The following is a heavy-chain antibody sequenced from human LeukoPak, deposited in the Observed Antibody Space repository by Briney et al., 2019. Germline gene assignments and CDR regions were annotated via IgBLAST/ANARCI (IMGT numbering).Heavy chain of an antibody. J-gene: IGHJ4*02. CDR1: GFIFNHYA. CDR2: ISKSGIDT. CDR3: VKDELGVAFFDY. Sequence: GGSLRLSCTASGFIFNHYAMSWVRQAPGKGLEWVSAISKSGIDTYYADSVKGRFAISRDNLKNMVYLQTNSLRAEDTAVYYCVKDELGVAFFDYWGQGTLVTVSS. D-gene: IGHD3-3*01. V-gene: IGHV3-23*01.